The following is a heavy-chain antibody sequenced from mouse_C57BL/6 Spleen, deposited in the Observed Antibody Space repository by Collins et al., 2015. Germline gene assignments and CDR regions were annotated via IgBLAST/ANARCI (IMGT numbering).Heavy chain of an antibody. CDR3: ARSYDGYYGQFTY. CDR1: GYTFTSNW. Sequence: QVQLQQPGAEVVRPGSSVKLSCKASGYTFTSNWMHWVKQRPVQGLDWIGNIDPSDSETHYNQKFKDKATLTVDKSSSTAYIQLNSLTPEDSAVYYCARSYDGYYGQFTYWGQGTLVTVSA. J-gene: IGHJ3*01. CDR2: IDPSDSET. D-gene: IGHD2-3*01. V-gene: IGHV1-52*01.